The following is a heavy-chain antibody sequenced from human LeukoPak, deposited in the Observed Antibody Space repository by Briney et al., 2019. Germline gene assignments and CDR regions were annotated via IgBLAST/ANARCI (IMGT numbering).Heavy chain of an antibody. D-gene: IGHD6-13*01. V-gene: IGHV3-30*18. CDR1: GFSFSSHG. CDR3: AKDMRAAAADYYFDS. CDR2: VANDGRDK. Sequence: AGRSLTLSCAASGFSFSSHGMHWVRQTPVKGLEGVAVVANDGRDKHHADSVKGRFTISRDNSKNTLYLQMNSLRDDDTAVYYCAKDMRAAAADYYFDSWGQGTLVTVSS. J-gene: IGHJ4*02.